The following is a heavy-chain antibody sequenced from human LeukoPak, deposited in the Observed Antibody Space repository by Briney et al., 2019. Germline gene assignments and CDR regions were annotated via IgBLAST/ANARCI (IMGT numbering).Heavy chain of an antibody. V-gene: IGHV4-4*07. D-gene: IGHD6-25*01. Sequence: PSETLSLTCTVSGGSISGYYWSWIRQPAGKGLEWIGRMSTSGNSNYIPSLVSRVTMSVDTSKNQFSLNLSSVTAADTAVYYCTRESGSMRWFDLWGEGTRVSVSS. J-gene: IGHJ5*02. CDR2: MSTSGNS. CDR1: GGSISGYY. CDR3: TRESGSMRWFDL.